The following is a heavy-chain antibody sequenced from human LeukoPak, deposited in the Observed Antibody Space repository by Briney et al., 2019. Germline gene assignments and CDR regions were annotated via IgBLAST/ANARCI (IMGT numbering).Heavy chain of an antibody. CDR3: ARGYSDSSGYSY. CDR2: ISSSSNYI. CDR1: GFTFNSYG. V-gene: IGHV3-21*01. D-gene: IGHD3-22*01. Sequence: PGRSLRLSCAASGFTFNSYGMNWVRQAPGKGLEWVSSISSSSNYIYYADSVKGRFTISRDNAKNSLFLQMNSLRAEDTAVYYCARGYSDSSGYSYWGQGTLVTVSS. J-gene: IGHJ4*02.